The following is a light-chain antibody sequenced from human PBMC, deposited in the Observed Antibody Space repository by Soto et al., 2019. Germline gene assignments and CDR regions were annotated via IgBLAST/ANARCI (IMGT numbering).Light chain of an antibody. J-gene: IGKJ2*01. Sequence: EIVLTQSPGTLSLSPGERATLSCRASQSVSSDYLAWYQQKPGQTPKVLIYRASSRATGIPDRFSGSGSGTDFTLTISSLQAEDVAVYYCQQYYSTPMYTFGQGTKLEIK. V-gene: IGKV3-20*01. CDR1: QSVSSDY. CDR3: QQYYSTPMYT. CDR2: RAS.